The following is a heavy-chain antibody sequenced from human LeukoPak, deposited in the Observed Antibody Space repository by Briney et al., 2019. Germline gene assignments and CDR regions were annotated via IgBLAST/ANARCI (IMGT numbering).Heavy chain of an antibody. D-gene: IGHD3-3*01. Sequence: SVKVSCKASGGTFSSYAISWVRQAPGQGLEWMGGIIPIFGTANYAQKFQGRVTITTDESTSTAYMELSSLRSEDAAVYYCARVKVDDFWSGPAYYYYYYMDVWGKGTTVTVSS. CDR1: GGTFSSYA. J-gene: IGHJ6*03. V-gene: IGHV1-69*05. CDR2: IIPIFGTA. CDR3: ARVKVDDFWSGPAYYYYYYMDV.